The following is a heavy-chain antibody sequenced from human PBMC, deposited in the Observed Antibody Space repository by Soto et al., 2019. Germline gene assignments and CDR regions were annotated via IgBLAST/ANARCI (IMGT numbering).Heavy chain of an antibody. CDR2: IYPGDSDT. V-gene: IGHV5-51*01. J-gene: IGHJ3*02. Sequence: GESLKISCKGSGYSFTSYWIGWVRQMPGKGLEWMGIIYPGDSDTGYSPSFQGQVTISADKSISTAYLQWSSLKASDTAMYYCARHSPTYYYDSSGVAGAFDIWGQGTMATVSS. CDR1: GYSFTSYW. D-gene: IGHD3-22*01. CDR3: ARHSPTYYYDSSGVAGAFDI.